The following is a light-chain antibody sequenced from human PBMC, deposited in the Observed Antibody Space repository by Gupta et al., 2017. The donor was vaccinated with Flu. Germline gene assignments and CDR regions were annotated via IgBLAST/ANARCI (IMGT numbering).Light chain of an antibody. Sequence: QSVLTQPPSVSGAPGPRVTISCTGSSSNIGAGYDVHWYQQLPGTAPKLLIYGNSNRPSGVPDRFSGSKSGTSASLAITGLQAEDEADYYCQSYDSSLSGSVFGGGPKLTVL. J-gene: IGLJ2*01. V-gene: IGLV1-40*01. CDR2: GNS. CDR1: SSNIGAGYD. CDR3: QSYDSSLSGSV.